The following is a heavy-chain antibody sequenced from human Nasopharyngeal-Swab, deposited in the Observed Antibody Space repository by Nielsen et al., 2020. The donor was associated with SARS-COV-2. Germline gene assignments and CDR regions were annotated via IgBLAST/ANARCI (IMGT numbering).Heavy chain of an antibody. CDR1: GYTFTSYD. J-gene: IGHJ4*02. Sequence: ASVKVSCKASGYTFTSYDINWVRQATGQGLEWMGWMNPNSGNTGYAQKFQGRVTMTRNTSISTAYMELSSLRSEDTAVYYCARGTIVGATDYFDYWGQGTLVTVSS. D-gene: IGHD1-26*01. V-gene: IGHV1-8*01. CDR3: ARGTIVGATDYFDY. CDR2: MNPNSGNT.